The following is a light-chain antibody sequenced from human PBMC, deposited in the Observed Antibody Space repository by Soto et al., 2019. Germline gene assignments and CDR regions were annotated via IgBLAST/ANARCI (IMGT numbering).Light chain of an antibody. J-gene: IGLJ2*01. V-gene: IGLV4-69*01. CDR1: GGHSGYA. CDR2: LNSDGSH. CDR3: QTWGTGTVV. Sequence: QSVLTQSPSASASLGASVKLTCTLSGGHSGYAIAWHQQQPEKGPRYLMKLNSDGSHNRGDGIPDRFSGSSSGAERYLTISSLQSEDEADYYCQTWGTGTVVFGGGTKLTVL.